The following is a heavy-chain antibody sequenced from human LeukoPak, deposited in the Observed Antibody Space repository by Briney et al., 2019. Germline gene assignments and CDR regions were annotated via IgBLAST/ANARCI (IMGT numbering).Heavy chain of an antibody. CDR3: ARVGARQILEY. D-gene: IGHD4-17*01. V-gene: IGHV3-7*01. CDR1: GFTFTSYW. Sequence: GGSLRLSCAASGFTFTSYWMSWVRQAPGKGLEWVANIKQDGGEKYYLDSVKGRFTVSRDNAKNSLYLQMNSLRAEDTAVYYCARVGARQILEYWGQGTLVTVSS. J-gene: IGHJ4*02. CDR2: IKQDGGEK.